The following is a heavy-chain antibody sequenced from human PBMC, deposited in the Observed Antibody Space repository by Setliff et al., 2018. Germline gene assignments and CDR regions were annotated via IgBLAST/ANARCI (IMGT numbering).Heavy chain of an antibody. D-gene: IGHD3-10*01. CDR2: IYYTGTA. CDR3: ARHEFVGGYYGSVTYRHFDY. J-gene: IGHJ4*02. CDR1: GDSISSTSYQ. Sequence: KTSETLSLTCTVSGDSISSTSYQWGWVRQPPVKGLEWIGSIYYTGTAYYNPSLKSRVTISVDTSKNQFSLQVTSLAATDTALYFCARHEFVGGYYGSVTYRHFDYWGQGILVTVSS. V-gene: IGHV4-39*01.